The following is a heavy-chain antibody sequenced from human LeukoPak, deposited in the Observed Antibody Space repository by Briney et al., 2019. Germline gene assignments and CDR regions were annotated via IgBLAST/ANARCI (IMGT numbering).Heavy chain of an antibody. D-gene: IGHD2-2*01. J-gene: IGHJ3*02. V-gene: IGHV1-58*01. CDR2: IVIGSGNR. CDR3: AASVVPTAIEAFDI. CDR1: GFTFTSSA. Sequence: GASVKVSCKASGFTFTSSAVQWVRQARGQRLEWIGWIVIGSGNRNYAQKFQERVSITRDMSTSTAYMELSSLRSEDTAVYYCAASVVPTAIEAFDIWGQGTMVTASS.